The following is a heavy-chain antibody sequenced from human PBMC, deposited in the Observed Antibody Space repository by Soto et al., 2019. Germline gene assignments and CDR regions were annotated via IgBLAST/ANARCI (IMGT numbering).Heavy chain of an antibody. CDR3: AKSYDSSGYYYVFYFDY. CDR2: ISGSGGST. Sequence: GGSLRLSCAASGFTFSIYAMSWFRQAPGKGLEWVSAISGSGGSTYYADSVKGRFTISRDNSKNTLYLQMNSLRAEDTAVFYCAKSYDSSGYYYVFYFDYWGQGTLVTVSS. V-gene: IGHV3-23*01. J-gene: IGHJ4*02. D-gene: IGHD3-22*01. CDR1: GFTFSIYA.